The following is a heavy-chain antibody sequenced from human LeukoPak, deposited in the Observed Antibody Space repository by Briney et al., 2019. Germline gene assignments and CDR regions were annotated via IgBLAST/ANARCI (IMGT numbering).Heavy chain of an antibody. Sequence: GGSLRLSCAASGFTFSNAWMSWVRQAPGKGLEWVGRIKSKTDGGTTDYAAPVKGRFTNSRDDSKNTLYLQMNSLKNEDTAVYYCTTDAEPYGSGSPNDYWGQGTLVTVSS. D-gene: IGHD3-10*01. CDR2: IKSKTDGGTT. CDR1: GFTFSNAW. V-gene: IGHV3-15*01. J-gene: IGHJ4*02. CDR3: TTDAEPYGSGSPNDY.